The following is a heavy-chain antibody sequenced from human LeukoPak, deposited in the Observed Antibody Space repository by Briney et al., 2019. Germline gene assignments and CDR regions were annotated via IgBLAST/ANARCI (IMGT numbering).Heavy chain of an antibody. CDR2: INHSGST. CDR1: GGSFSGYY. V-gene: IGHV4-34*01. J-gene: IGHJ4*02. Sequence: SETLSLTCAVYGGSFSGYYWSWIRHPPGKGLEWIGEINHSGSTNYNPSLKSRVTISVDTSKNQFSLKLSSVTAADTAVYYCARAASLYYDFWSGYYKGFDYWGQGTLVTVSS. CDR3: ARAASLYYDFWSGYYKGFDY. D-gene: IGHD3-3*01.